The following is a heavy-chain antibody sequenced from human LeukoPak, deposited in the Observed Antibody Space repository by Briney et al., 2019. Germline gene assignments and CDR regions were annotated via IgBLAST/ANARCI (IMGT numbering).Heavy chain of an antibody. CDR3: ARAAVAGTFDY. D-gene: IGHD6-19*01. CDR2: ISSSSSTI. V-gene: IGHV3-48*01. CDR1: GFTFSSYS. Sequence: GGSLRLSCAASGFTFSSYSMNWVRQAPGKVLEWVSYISSSSSTIYYADSVKGRFTISRDNAKNSLYLQMNSLRAEDTAVYYCARAAVAGTFDYWGQGTLVTVSS. J-gene: IGHJ4*02.